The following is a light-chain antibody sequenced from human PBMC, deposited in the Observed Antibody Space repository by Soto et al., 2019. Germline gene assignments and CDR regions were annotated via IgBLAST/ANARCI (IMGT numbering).Light chain of an antibody. CDR1: QSVSSSF. Sequence: EIVLTQSQGTLSLSPGESATLSCRASQSVSSSFLAWYQQKPGQATRLLIYGASNRATGIPDRFSGGGSGTDFTLTISRLEPDYFAVYYCQQYGSSMGPETFGQGTKLEIK. CDR2: GAS. CDR3: QQYGSSMGPET. V-gene: IGKV3-20*01. J-gene: IGKJ2*01.